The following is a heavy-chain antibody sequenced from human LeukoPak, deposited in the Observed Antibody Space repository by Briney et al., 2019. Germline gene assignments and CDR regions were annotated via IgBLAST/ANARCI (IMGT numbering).Heavy chain of an antibody. J-gene: IGHJ4*02. D-gene: IGHD6-19*01. CDR1: GFTFSSYG. CDR2: ITEDGTST. CDR3: ARGSGWTDY. Sequence: GGSLRLSCAASGFTFSSYGMSWVRQAPGKGLEWVSHITEDGTSTTYADSVKGRFTISRDNAKNSVYLQMNSLRAEDTAVYYCARGSGWTDYWGQGTLVTVSS. V-gene: IGHV3-74*01.